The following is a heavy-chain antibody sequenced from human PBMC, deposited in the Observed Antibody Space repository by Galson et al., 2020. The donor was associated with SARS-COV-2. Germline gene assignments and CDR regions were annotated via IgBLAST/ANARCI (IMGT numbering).Heavy chain of an antibody. Sequence: GGSLRLSCAASGFTFSSYGMHWVRQAPGKGLEWVAVISYDGSNKYYADSVKGRFTISRDNSKNTLYLQMNSLRAEDTAVYYCAKDRWYYDFWSGYLSPKYYYYYYGMDVWGQGTTVTVSS. V-gene: IGHV3-30*18. D-gene: IGHD3-3*01. J-gene: IGHJ6*02. CDR3: AKDRWYYDFWSGYLSPKYYYYYYGMDV. CDR1: GFTFSSYG. CDR2: ISYDGSNK.